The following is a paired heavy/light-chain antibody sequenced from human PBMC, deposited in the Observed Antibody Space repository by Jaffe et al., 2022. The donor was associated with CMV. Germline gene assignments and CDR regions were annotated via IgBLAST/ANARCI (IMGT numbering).Light chain of an antibody. Sequence: SSELTQDPAVSVALGQTVRITCQGDSLRSYYASWYQQKPGQAPVLVIYGKNNRPSGIPDRFSGSSSGNTASLTITGAQAEDEADYYCNSRGEVFGGGTKLTVL. CDR2: GKN. J-gene: IGLJ2*01. CDR1: SLRSYY. V-gene: IGLV3-19*01. CDR3: NSRGEV.
Heavy chain of an antibody. Sequence: QVQLQESGPGLVKPSETLSLTCTVSGGSISSYYWSWIRQPPGKGLEWIGYIYYSGSTNYNPSLKSRVTISVDTSKNQFSLKLSSVTAADTAVYYCARDQRYSSGWSPRYYYYYMDVWGKGTTVTVSS. V-gene: IGHV4-59*01. CDR3: ARDQRYSSGWSPRYYYYYMDV. J-gene: IGHJ6*03. CDR2: IYYSGST. D-gene: IGHD6-19*01. CDR1: GGSISSYY.